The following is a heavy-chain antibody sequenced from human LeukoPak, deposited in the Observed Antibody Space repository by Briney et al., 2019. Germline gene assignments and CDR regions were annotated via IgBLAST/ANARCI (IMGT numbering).Heavy chain of an antibody. V-gene: IGHV4-4*07. D-gene: IGHD5-12*01. Sequence: SETLSLTCTVSGGSISSYYWSWIRQPAGKGLEWIGRIYTSGSTNYNPSLKSRVTMSVDTSKNQFSLKLSSVTAADTAVYYCARDDSGYDYPYFDYWGQGTLVTVSS. CDR1: GGSISSYY. CDR3: ARDDSGYDYPYFDY. CDR2: IYTSGST. J-gene: IGHJ4*02.